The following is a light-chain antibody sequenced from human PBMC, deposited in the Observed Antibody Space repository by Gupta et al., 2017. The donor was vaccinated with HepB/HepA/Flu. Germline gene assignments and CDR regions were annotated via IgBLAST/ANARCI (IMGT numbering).Light chain of an antibody. Sequence: FMLTQPHSVSESPGKTITISCTRSSGSIASNYVQWYQQRPGSAPTTVIYEDNQRPSGVPDRFSGSIDSSSNSASLTISGLKTEDEADYYCQSFHSNNQVFGGGTKLTVL. CDR3: QSFHSNNQV. J-gene: IGLJ2*01. V-gene: IGLV6-57*03. CDR1: SGSIASNY. CDR2: EDN.